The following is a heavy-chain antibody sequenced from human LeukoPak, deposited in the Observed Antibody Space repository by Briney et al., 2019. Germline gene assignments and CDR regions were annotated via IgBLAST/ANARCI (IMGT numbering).Heavy chain of an antibody. D-gene: IGHD6-19*01. Sequence: PSETLSLTCTVSGGSITSYYWSWIRQPPGKGLEWIGYIYYSGSTNCNPSLKSRVTISVDTSKNQFSLKLNSVTAADTAVYHCASTIAVAGSTFDSWGQGTLVTVSS. CDR2: IYYSGST. J-gene: IGHJ4*02. CDR3: ASTIAVAGSTFDS. CDR1: GGSITSYY. V-gene: IGHV4-59*08.